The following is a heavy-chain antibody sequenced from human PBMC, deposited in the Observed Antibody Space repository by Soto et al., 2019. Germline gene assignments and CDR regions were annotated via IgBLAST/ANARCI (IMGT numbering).Heavy chain of an antibody. CDR1: GGTFSSYA. CDR3: ARLYSYGGIIDY. V-gene: IGHV1-69*06. Sequence: ASVKVSCKASGGTFSSYAISWVRQAPGQGLEWMGGIIPIFGTANYAQKFQGRVTITADKSTSTAYMELSSLRSEDTAVYYCARLYSYGGIIDYWGQGTLVTVSS. J-gene: IGHJ4*02. CDR2: IIPIFGTA. D-gene: IGHD5-18*01.